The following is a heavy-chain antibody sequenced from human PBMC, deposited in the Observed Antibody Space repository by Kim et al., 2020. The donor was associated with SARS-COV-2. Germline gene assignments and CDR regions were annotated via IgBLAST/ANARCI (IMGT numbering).Heavy chain of an antibody. Sequence: VKGRFTISRDNAKNSLYLQMNSLRAEDTAVYYCARGMLIGVCVVGGQGTLVTVSS. D-gene: IGHD2-21*01. V-gene: IGHV3-11*05. CDR3: ARGMLIGVCVV. J-gene: IGHJ4*02.